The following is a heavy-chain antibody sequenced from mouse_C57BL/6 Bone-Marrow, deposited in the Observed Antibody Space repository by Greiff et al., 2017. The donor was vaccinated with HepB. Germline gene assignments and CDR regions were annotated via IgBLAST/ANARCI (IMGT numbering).Heavy chain of an antibody. CDR1: GFTFSDYY. J-gene: IGHJ1*03. CDR3: AREGSYYYGSSYWYFDV. Sequence: EVMLVESEGGLVQPGSSMKLSCTASGFTFSDYYMAWVRQVPEKGLEWVANINYDGSSTYYLDSLKSRFIISRDTAKNILYLQMSSLKSEDTATYYCAREGSYYYGSSYWYFDVWGTGTTVTVSS. D-gene: IGHD1-1*01. CDR2: INYDGSST. V-gene: IGHV5-16*01.